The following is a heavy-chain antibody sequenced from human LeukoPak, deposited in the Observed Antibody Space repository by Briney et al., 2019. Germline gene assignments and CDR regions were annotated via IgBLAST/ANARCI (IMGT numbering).Heavy chain of an antibody. CDR2: ITSGGSST. Sequence: GGSLRLSCATSGFTFSSTWMHWVRQPPGKGLVWVARITSGGSSTTYAESVKGRFTISRDNARDTLYLQMNSLRAEDTAVYYCAKDGGWWEPPHYFDHWGQGILVTVSS. J-gene: IGHJ4*02. V-gene: IGHV3-74*03. CDR3: AKDGGWWEPPHYFDH. D-gene: IGHD1-26*01. CDR1: GFTFSSTW.